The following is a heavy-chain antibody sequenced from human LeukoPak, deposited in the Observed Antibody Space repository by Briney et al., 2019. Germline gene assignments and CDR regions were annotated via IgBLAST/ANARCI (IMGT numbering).Heavy chain of an antibody. CDR2: VNHSGYT. V-gene: IGHV4-34*01. D-gene: IGHD4-17*01. CDR3: ARMTTGHDY. J-gene: IGHJ4*02. CDR1: GTSFSSYY. Sequence: PSETLSLTCGVPGTSFSSYYWSWIRQTPGKGLEWIGEVNHSGYTNMNPSLKGRVTISVDTSKNQFSLRMSTVTAADTAVYFCARMTTGHDYWGQGTLVTVSS.